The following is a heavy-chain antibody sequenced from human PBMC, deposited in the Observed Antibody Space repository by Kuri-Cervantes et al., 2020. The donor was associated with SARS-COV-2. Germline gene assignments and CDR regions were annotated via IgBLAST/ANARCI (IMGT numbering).Heavy chain of an antibody. J-gene: IGHJ4*02. CDR1: GYTLTELS. CDR3: ATDHIAAAGLFDY. V-gene: IGHV1-24*01. D-gene: IGHD6-13*01. CDR2: FDPEDGET. Sequence: ASVKVSWKVSGYTLTELSMHWVRQAPGKGLEWMGGFDPEDGETIYAQKFQGRVTMTEDTSTDTAYMELSSLRSEDTAVYYCATDHIAAAGLFDYWGQGTLVTVSS.